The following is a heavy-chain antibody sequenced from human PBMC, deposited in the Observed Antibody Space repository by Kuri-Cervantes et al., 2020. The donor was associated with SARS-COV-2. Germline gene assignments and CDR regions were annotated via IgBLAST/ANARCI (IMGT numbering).Heavy chain of an antibody. CDR3: ARDPPPGYDSSGYYLEY. Sequence: GESLKISCAASGFTFSSYGMHWVRQAPGKGLEYVSAISSNGGSTYYANSVKGRFTISRDNSKNTLYLQMGSLRAEDMAVYYCARDPPPGYDSSGYYLEYWGQGTLVTVSS. CDR1: GFTFSSYG. D-gene: IGHD3-22*01. CDR2: ISSNGGST. V-gene: IGHV3-64*01. J-gene: IGHJ4*02.